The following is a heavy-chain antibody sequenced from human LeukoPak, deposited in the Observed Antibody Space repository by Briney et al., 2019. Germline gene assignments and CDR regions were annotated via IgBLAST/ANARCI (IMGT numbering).Heavy chain of an antibody. CDR2: ISAYNGNT. CDR3: ARSRDSSGYDFDY. D-gene: IGHD3-22*01. V-gene: IGHV1-18*01. CDR1: GYTFTSYG. Sequence: PLASVKVSCKASGYTFTSYGISWVRQAPGQGLEWMGWISAYNGNTNYAQKLQGRVTMTTDKSTSTAYMELSSLRSEDTAVYYCARSRDSSGYDFDYWGQGTLVTVSS. J-gene: IGHJ4*02.